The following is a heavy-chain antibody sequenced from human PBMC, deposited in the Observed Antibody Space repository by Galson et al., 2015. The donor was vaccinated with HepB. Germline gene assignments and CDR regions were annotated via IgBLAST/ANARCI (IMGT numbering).Heavy chain of an antibody. CDR3: ARSVYQLPPPERFAMDG. Sequence: SLRLSCAASKFTFSRHGMHWVRQAPGKGLEWVAFIWYDGSKESYADSVKGRFTISRDNSKNTLYLQMNSLRVEDTAIYYCARSVYQLPPPERFAMDGWGQGTTVTVS. D-gene: IGHD2-2*01. CDR1: KFTFSRHG. CDR2: IWYDGSKE. J-gene: IGHJ6*02. V-gene: IGHV3-33*01.